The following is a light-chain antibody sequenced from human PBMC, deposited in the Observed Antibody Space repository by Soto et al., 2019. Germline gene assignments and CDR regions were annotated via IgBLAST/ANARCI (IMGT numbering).Light chain of an antibody. V-gene: IGKV3-15*01. J-gene: IGKJ1*01. CDR1: QNVGNN. CDR2: GAS. CDR3: QQFNNWPPWT. Sequence: EIVMTQSPATLSVSPGERATLSCRASQNVGNNLVWYQQKPGQAPRLLIYGASTRAAGIPDRFSGSGSGTEFTLPISGLQSDDFAVYYCQQFNNWPPWTFGQGTKVEIK.